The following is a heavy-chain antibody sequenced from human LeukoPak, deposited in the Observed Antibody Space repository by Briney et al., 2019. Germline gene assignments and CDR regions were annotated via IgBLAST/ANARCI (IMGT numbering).Heavy chain of an antibody. D-gene: IGHD6-13*01. V-gene: IGHV3-43*02. CDR2: ISGDGGST. Sequence: GGSLRLSCAASGFTFDDYAMHWVRQAPGKGLEWVSLISGDGGSTYYADSVKGRFTISRDNSKNSLYLQMNSLRTEDTALYYCAKDQSVGTDLEYFDYWGQGTLVTVSS. CDR1: GFTFDDYA. J-gene: IGHJ4*02. CDR3: AKDQSVGTDLEYFDY.